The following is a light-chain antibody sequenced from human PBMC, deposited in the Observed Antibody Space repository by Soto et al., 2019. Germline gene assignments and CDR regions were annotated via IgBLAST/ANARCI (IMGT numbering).Light chain of an antibody. CDR1: QSISSW. CDR2: KAS. CDR3: QQYNDNWT. J-gene: IGKJ1*01. Sequence: DIQMTQSPSTLSASVGDRVTITCRASQSISSWLAWYQQKPGKAPKLLIYKASTLQSGVQSRFSGSGSGTEFTLAISSLQPDDFATYYCQQYNDNWTFGQGTKVEIK. V-gene: IGKV1-5*03.